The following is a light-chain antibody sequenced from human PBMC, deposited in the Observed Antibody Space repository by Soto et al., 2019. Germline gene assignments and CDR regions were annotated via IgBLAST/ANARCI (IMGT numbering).Light chain of an antibody. CDR2: GAS. Sequence: EIVLTQSPGTLSLSPGARATLSCRASQSVAGSYLAWYQQKPGQAPRLLIYGASSRATGIPDRFSGSGSGTDFTLTISRLEPEDFAVYYCQQYGSSPQIFGGGTKVEIK. CDR3: QQYGSSPQI. CDR1: QSVAGSY. J-gene: IGKJ4*01. V-gene: IGKV3-20*01.